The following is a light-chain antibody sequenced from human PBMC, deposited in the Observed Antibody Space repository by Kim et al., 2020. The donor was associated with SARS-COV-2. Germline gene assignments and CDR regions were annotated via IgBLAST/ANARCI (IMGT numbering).Light chain of an antibody. J-gene: IGKJ4*01. V-gene: IGKV1-5*03. CDR2: EAS. CDR3: QQYNAYPLT. Sequence: DIQMTQSPSTLSAFVEDRVTITCRASQGISNWLAWYQQKPGEAPKLLLYEASTLETGVPSRFNGSGSGTDFTLTISSLQPDDSATYYCQQYNAYPLTFGGGTKVDIK. CDR1: QGISNW.